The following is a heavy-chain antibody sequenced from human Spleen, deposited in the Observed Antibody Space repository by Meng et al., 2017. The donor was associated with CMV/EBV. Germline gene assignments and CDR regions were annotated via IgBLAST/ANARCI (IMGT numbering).Heavy chain of an antibody. CDR1: GGSVSSGSHY. V-gene: IGHV4-61*01. CDR2: IYYSGST. D-gene: IGHD4-17*01. CDR3: ARRIYGVHDY. J-gene: IGHJ4*02. Sequence: SETLSLTCTVSGGSVSSGSHYWSWIRQPPGKGLEWIGYIYYSGSTNYNPSLKSRVTISVDTSKNQFSLKLTSVTPADTAVYYCARRIYGVHDYWGQGTLVTVSS.